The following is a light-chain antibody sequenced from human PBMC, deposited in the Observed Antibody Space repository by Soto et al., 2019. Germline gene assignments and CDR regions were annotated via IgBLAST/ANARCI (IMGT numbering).Light chain of an antibody. CDR3: QQRSNWPPSIT. J-gene: IGKJ5*01. Sequence: EIVLTQSPATLSLSPGERATLSCRASQSVSSYLAWYQQKPGQAPRLLIYDASNSATGIPARFSGSGSGTDFTLTISSLEPEDFAVYYCQQRSNWPPSITLGQGTRLEIK. V-gene: IGKV3-11*01. CDR1: QSVSSY. CDR2: DAS.